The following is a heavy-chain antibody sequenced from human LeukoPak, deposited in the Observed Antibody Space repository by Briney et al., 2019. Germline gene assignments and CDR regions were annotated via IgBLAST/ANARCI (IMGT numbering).Heavy chain of an antibody. Sequence: PGGSLRLSCAASGFTFSDYYMSWIRQAPGKGLEWVSYISGTSSYTTYADSVKGRFTISRDNAKNSLYLQMNSLRGEDTAVYYCARLGSIAAAGIPDYWGQGTLVTVSS. V-gene: IGHV3-11*06. CDR1: GFTFSDYY. CDR2: ISGTSSYT. D-gene: IGHD6-13*01. CDR3: ARLGSIAAAGIPDY. J-gene: IGHJ4*02.